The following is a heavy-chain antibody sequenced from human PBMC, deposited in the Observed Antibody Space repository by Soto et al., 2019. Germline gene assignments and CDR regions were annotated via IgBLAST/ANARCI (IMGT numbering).Heavy chain of an antibody. CDR2: IIHIFGTA. Sequence: GASVKVSCKASGGTFSSYAISWVRQAPGQGLEWMGGIIHIFGTANYAQKFQGRVTITADESTSTANMELSSLRSEDTAVYYCAIGRGYSYGYWRYGMDVWGQGTTVTVSS. V-gene: IGHV1-69*13. J-gene: IGHJ6*02. D-gene: IGHD5-18*01. CDR1: GGTFSSYA. CDR3: AIGRGYSYGYWRYGMDV.